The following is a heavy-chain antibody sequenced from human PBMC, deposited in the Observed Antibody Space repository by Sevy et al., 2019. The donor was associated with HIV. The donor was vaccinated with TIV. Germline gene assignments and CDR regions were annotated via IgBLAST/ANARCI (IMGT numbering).Heavy chain of an antibody. D-gene: IGHD3-3*01. V-gene: IGHV1-2*02. CDR3: ARGTPSWSGSYYFHS. CDR2: INPNSDGT. J-gene: IGHJ4*02. CDR1: GYTFTGYQ. Sequence: ASVKVSCKASGYTFTGYQIHWVRQAPGQGLQWMGWINPNSDGTNFAQKFQGRVTMTTDTSINTAYMELSRLRSDDTAVYYCARGTPSWSGSYYFHSWGQRTLVTVSS.